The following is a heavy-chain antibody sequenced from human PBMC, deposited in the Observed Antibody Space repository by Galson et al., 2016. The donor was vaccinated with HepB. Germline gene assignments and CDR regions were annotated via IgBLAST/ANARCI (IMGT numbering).Heavy chain of an antibody. J-gene: IGHJ4*02. Sequence: SETLSLTCTVSGGSISSFYWNWIRQPPGKGLEWIGYIYYSGSTNYNPSLKSRVTISVDTSKNQFFLKLSSVTAADTAVYYCARGGLGLGYCNSASCYQFDFWGQGALVTVSS. V-gene: IGHV4-59*12. D-gene: IGHD2-2*01. CDR1: GGSISSFY. CDR2: IYYSGST. CDR3: ARGGLGLGYCNSASCYQFDF.